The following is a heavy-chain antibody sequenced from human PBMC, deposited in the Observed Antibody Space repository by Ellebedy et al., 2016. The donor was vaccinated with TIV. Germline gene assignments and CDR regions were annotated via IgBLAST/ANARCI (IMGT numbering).Heavy chain of an antibody. J-gene: IGHJ6*02. CDR3: ARSERGVYSYYYGIDV. V-gene: IGHV3-9*01. D-gene: IGHD3-10*01. CDR2: IRWNSGSI. CDR1: GFTFDGFA. Sequence: PGGSLRLSCAASGFTFDGFAMHWVRQDPGRGLEWVSGIRWNSGSILYADSVKGRFTISRDNAKNSLYLQRNSLKAEDTALYYCARSERGVYSYYYGIDVWGQGTTVTVSS.